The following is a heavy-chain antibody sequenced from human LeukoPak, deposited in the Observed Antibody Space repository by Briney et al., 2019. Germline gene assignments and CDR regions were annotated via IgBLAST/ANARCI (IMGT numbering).Heavy chain of an antibody. CDR3: VRAGGSSWSDY. J-gene: IGHJ4*02. CDR2: IKQDGSEK. D-gene: IGHD6-13*01. Sequence: PGGSLRLSCAASGFTFSSYWMSWVRRPPGKGLEWVANIKQDGSEKHYVDSVKGRFTISRDNAKNSLYVQMNSLRVEDTAVYYCVRAGGSSWSDYWGQGTLVTVSS. CDR1: GFTFSSYW. V-gene: IGHV3-7*01.